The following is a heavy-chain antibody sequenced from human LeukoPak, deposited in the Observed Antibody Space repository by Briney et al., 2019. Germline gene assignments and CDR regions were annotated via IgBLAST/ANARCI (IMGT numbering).Heavy chain of an antibody. CDR2: IYHSGST. J-gene: IGHJ3*02. CDR1: GYSISSGYY. CDR3: ARQRLGGAFDI. Sequence: SETLSLTCAVSGYSISSGYYWGWIRQPPGKGLEWIGSIYHSGSTYYNPSLKSRVTISVDTSKNQFSLKLSSVTAADTAVYYCARQRLGGAFDIWGQGTMVTVSS. V-gene: IGHV4-38-2*01. D-gene: IGHD3-16*01.